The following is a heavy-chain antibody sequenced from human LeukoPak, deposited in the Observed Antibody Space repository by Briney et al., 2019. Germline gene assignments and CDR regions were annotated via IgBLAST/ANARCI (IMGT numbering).Heavy chain of an antibody. V-gene: IGHV1-2*02. J-gene: IGHJ6*03. D-gene: IGHD3-10*01. CDR3: ARGFGELYYYYYYMDV. CDR2: INPNSGGT. CDR1: GYTFTGYY. Sequence: ASVKVSCKASGYTFTGYYMHWVRQAPGRGLEWMGWINPNSGGTNYAQKFQSRVTMTRDTSISTAYMELSRLRSDDTAVYYCARGFGELYYYYYYMDVWGKGTTVTVSS.